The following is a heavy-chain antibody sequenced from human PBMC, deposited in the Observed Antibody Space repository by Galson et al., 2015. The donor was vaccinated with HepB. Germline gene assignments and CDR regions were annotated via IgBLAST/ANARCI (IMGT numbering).Heavy chain of an antibody. Sequence: SLRLSCAASGFTFSSYTMSWVRQTPGKGLEWVSAIRGSGGSTYYADSVKGRFTISRDNSKNTLYLQMNSLRAEETAVYYCAKDRAGMVRGVIDYYYGMDVWGQGTTVTVSS. CDR3: AKDRAGMVRGVIDYYYGMDV. CDR1: GFTFSSYT. J-gene: IGHJ6*02. D-gene: IGHD3-10*01. CDR2: IRGSGGST. V-gene: IGHV3-23*01.